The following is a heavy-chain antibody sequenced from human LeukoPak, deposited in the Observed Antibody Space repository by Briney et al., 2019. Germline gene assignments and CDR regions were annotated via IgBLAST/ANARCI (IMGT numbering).Heavy chain of an antibody. J-gene: IGHJ4*02. CDR3: ARWICGSTSCYYDY. D-gene: IGHD2-2*01. V-gene: IGHV3-7*03. CDR1: GFTFSSYW. Sequence: GGSLRLSCAASGFTFSSYWMSWVRQAPGKGLEWVANIKQDGSEKYYVDSVKGRFTISRDNAKNSLYLQMNSLRAEDTAVYYCARWICGSTSCYYDYWGQGTLVTVSS. CDR2: IKQDGSEK.